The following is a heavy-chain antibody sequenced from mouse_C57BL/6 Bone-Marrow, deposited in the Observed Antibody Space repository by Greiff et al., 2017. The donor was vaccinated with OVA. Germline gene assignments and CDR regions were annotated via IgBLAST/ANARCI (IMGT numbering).Heavy chain of an antibody. CDR1: GYAFSSSW. CDR3: ARSEAAQATLPDY. D-gene: IGHD3-2*02. J-gene: IGHJ2*01. CDR2: IYPGDGDT. Sequence: QVQLQQSGPELVKPGASVKISCKASGYAFSSSWMNWVKQRPGKGLEWIGRIYPGDGDTNYNGKFKGKATLTADKSSSTAYMQLSSLTSEDSAVYYCARSEAAQATLPDYWGQGTTLTVSS. V-gene: IGHV1-82*01.